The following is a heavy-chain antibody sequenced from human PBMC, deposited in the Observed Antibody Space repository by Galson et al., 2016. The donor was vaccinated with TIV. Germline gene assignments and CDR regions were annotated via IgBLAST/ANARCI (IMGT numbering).Heavy chain of an antibody. D-gene: IGHD1-1*01. CDR1: GFTFSGSW. CDR3: ARGNDPGATYSLDY. CDR2: IKQDGSEK. J-gene: IGHJ4*02. Sequence: PLRLSCAASGFTFSGSWMSWARQAPGKGLEWVANIKQDGSEKYYVNSVKGRFTISRDNAKDSVYLQMNSLRAEDTAVYYCARGNDPGATYSLDYWGQGTLVTVSS. V-gene: IGHV3-7*01.